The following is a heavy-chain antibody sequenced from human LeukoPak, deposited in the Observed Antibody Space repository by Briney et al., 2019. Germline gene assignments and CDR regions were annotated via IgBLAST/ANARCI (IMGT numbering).Heavy chain of an antibody. Sequence: SETLSLTCTVSGGSISSYYWSWIRQPPGKGLEWIGYIYYSGSTNYNPSLKSRVTISVDTSKNQFSLKLSSVTAAATAVYYCARVRTMVRGVITPYYFDYWGQGTLVTVSS. CDR3: ARVRTMVRGVITPYYFDY. CDR2: IYYSGST. CDR1: GGSISSYY. J-gene: IGHJ4*02. D-gene: IGHD3-10*01. V-gene: IGHV4-59*01.